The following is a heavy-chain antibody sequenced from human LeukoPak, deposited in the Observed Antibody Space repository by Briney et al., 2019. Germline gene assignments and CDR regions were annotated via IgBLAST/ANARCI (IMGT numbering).Heavy chain of an antibody. V-gene: IGHV3-21*01. CDR1: GFTFSSYS. CDR3: AVDPRERRDY. Sequence: PGGSLRLSCAASGFTFSSYSMNWVRQAPGKGLEWVSSISSRSSDIYQADSTKGRFTISRDNAKNSLYLQMNNLRAEDTAIYYCAVDPRERRDYWGQGTLVTVSS. CDR2: ISSRSSDI. D-gene: IGHD6-25*01. J-gene: IGHJ4*02.